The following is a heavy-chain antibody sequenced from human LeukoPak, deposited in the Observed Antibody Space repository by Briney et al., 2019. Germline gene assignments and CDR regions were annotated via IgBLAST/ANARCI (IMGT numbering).Heavy chain of an antibody. Sequence: GGSLRLSCAASGFTFSSYAMSWVRQAPGKGLKWVSAISGSGGSTYYADSVKGRFTISRDNSKNTLYLEMNSLRVEDTAVYYCAKDQLYSSGPPDYWGQGTLVTVSA. CDR1: GFTFSSYA. CDR2: ISGSGGST. CDR3: AKDQLYSSGPPDY. V-gene: IGHV3-23*01. D-gene: IGHD6-19*01. J-gene: IGHJ4*02.